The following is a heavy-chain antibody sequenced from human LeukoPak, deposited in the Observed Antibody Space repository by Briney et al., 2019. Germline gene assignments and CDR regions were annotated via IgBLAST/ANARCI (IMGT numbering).Heavy chain of an antibody. Sequence: PGGSLRLSCAASGFTFSSYAMNWVRQAPGKGLEWVSYISTSRTMYYADSVKGRFTISRDNTKNSLFLQMNSLRAEDTAVYYCAREVPGPNPPYYFDPWGQGTLVTVSS. D-gene: IGHD2-8*01. CDR2: ISTSRTM. CDR3: AREVPGPNPPYYFDP. J-gene: IGHJ4*02. V-gene: IGHV3-48*01. CDR1: GFTFSSYA.